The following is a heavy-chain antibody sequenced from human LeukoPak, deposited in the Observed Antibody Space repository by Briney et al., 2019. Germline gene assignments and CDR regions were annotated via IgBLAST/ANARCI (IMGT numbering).Heavy chain of an antibody. CDR1: GFTFRNYG. J-gene: IGHJ5*02. CDR3: IVFGDSNH. CDR2: IWYDGSNK. D-gene: IGHD4-17*01. Sequence: QPGGSLRLSCAASGFTFRNYGMHWVRQAPGKGLEWVAVIWYDGSNKYYADSVKGRFTISRDTSKNTLYLQINSLRVEDTAVYYCIVFGDSNHWGQGTLVTVSS. V-gene: IGHV3-33*01.